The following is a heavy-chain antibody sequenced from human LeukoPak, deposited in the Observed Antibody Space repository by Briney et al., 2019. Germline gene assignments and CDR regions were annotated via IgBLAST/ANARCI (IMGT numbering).Heavy chain of an antibody. Sequence: GGSPRLSCAASGFTFSSYGMHWVRQAPGKGLEWVAVISYDGSNKNYAVSVRGRFTISRDNSKNTLFLQMNSLRAEDTAVYYCAKDRGAVAGVMDVWGKGTTVTVSS. V-gene: IGHV3-30*18. J-gene: IGHJ6*03. D-gene: IGHD6-19*01. CDR1: GFTFSSYG. CDR2: ISYDGSNK. CDR3: AKDRGAVAGVMDV.